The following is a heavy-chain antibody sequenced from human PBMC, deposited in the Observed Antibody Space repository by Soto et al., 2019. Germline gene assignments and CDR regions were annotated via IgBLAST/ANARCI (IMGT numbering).Heavy chain of an antibody. CDR3: AHRGISRFGLGMYYFDS. J-gene: IGHJ4*02. Sequence: QITLKESGLTLVKPTQTLTLTCTFSGFSLTTSGVGVAWIRQFPGKAPEWLGLVDWNDDKRYSPSLNSRLTITKDTSKNQVVLTMTNMDPVDTGTYYCAHRGISRFGLGMYYFDSRGQGTLVTVSA. V-gene: IGHV2-5*01. D-gene: IGHD3-9*01. CDR1: GFSLTTSGVG. CDR2: VDWNDDK.